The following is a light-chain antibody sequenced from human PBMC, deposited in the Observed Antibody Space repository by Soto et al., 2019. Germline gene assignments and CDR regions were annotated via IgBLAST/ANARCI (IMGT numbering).Light chain of an antibody. CDR3: QSYDSSLSVV. CDR2: VNI. Sequence: QSVLTQPPSVSGAPGQRVTISCTGDSSSIGAGYDVHWYQQLPGTAPKLLIYVNINRPSGVPDRFSASRSDSSASLAITGLQAEDEADYYCQSYDSSLSVVFGGGTKLTVL. J-gene: IGLJ2*01. CDR1: SSSIGAGYD. V-gene: IGLV1-40*01.